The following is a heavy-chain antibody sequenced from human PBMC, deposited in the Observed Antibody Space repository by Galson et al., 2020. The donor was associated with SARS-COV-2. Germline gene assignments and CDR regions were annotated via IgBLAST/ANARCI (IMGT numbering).Heavy chain of an antibody. D-gene: IGHD3-10*01. J-gene: IGHJ4*02. CDR2: IYYSGDT. Sequence: SKTLSLTCTVSGGSISSSSYHWGCIRQPPGKGLEWIGSIYYSGDTYYNPSLKSRVTISVDTSKNQFSLKLSSVTAADTAVYYCATSRGDDYYAFDHWGQGALVTVSS. CDR3: ATSRGDDYYAFDH. CDR1: GGSISSSSYH. V-gene: IGHV4-39*01.